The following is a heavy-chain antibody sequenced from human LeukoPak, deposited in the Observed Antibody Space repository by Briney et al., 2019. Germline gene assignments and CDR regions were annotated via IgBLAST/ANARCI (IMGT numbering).Heavy chain of an antibody. V-gene: IGHV3-21*01. CDR3: ARGWGSSSSAN. Sequence: GGSLRLSCAASGFTFSSYSMNWVRQAPGKGLEWVSSISSISSYIYYADSVKGRFTISRDNAKNSLYLQMNSLRAEDTAVYYCARGWGSSSSANWGQGTLVTVSS. D-gene: IGHD6-6*01. CDR1: GFTFSSYS. J-gene: IGHJ4*02. CDR2: ISSISSYI.